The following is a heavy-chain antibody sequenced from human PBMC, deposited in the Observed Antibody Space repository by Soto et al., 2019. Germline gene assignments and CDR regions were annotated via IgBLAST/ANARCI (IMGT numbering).Heavy chain of an antibody. J-gene: IGHJ4*02. CDR3: ASRKSSPYFDY. D-gene: IGHD3-10*01. CDR2: IYYSGST. V-gene: IGHV4-61*01. CDR1: GGSVSSGSDY. Sequence: SETLSLTCTVSGGSVSSGSDYWSWIRQPPGKGLEWIGNIYYSGSTYYNPSLKSRVTISIDTSKNQFSLKLSSVTAADTAVYYCASRKSSPYFDYWGQGTLVTVS.